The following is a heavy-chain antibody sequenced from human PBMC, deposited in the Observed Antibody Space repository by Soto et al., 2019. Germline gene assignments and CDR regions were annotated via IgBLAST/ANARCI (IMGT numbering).Heavy chain of an antibody. CDR3: ARGSSWFNDY. CDR2: ISSSSSYI. Sequence: EVQLVESGGGLVKPGGSLRLSCAASGFTFSSYSMNWVRQAPGKGLEWVSSISSSSSYIYYADSVKGRFTISRDNAKNALYLQMNSLRAEDTAVYYCARGSSWFNDYWGQGTLVTGSS. D-gene: IGHD6-13*01. CDR1: GFTFSSYS. V-gene: IGHV3-21*01. J-gene: IGHJ4*02.